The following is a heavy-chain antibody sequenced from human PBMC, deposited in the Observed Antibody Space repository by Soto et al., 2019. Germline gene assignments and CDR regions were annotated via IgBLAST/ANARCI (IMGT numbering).Heavy chain of an antibody. D-gene: IGHD6-13*01. CDR1: GGSISSYY. V-gene: IGHV4-39*01. CDR2: IYYSGST. Sequence: PSETLSLTCTVSGGSISSYYWGWIRQPPGKGLEWIGSIYYSGSTYYNPSLKSRVTISVDTSKNQFSLKLSSVTAADTAVYYCASYSSSWYEWFDPRGQGTLVTVSS. CDR3: ASYSSSWYEWFDP. J-gene: IGHJ5*02.